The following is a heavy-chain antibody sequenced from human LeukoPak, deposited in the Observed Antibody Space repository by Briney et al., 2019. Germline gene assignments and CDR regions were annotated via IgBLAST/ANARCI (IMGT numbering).Heavy chain of an antibody. Sequence: GASVKVSCKASGYTFTGYYMHWVRQAPGQGLEWMGWINPNSGGTNYAQKFQGRVTMTRDTSISTAYMELSRLRSDDTAVYYCARDPTPEYYYDSSGYFTWGQGTLVTVSS. V-gene: IGHV1-2*02. CDR3: ARDPTPEYYYDSSGYFT. J-gene: IGHJ5*02. D-gene: IGHD3-22*01. CDR1: GYTFTGYY. CDR2: INPNSGGT.